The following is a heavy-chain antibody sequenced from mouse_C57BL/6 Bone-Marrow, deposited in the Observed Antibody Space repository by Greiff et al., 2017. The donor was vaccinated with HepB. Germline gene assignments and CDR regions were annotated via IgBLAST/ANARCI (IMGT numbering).Heavy chain of an antibody. CDR2: IDPSDSYT. V-gene: IGHV1-69*01. CDR1: GYTFTSYW. D-gene: IGHD2-1*01. CDR3: ARDGNYKAGYAMDD. J-gene: IGHJ4*01. Sequence: QVQLQQPGAELVMPGASVKLSCKASGYTFTSYWMHWVKQRPGQGLEWIGEIDPSDSYTNYNQKFKGKSTLTVDKSSSTAYMQLSSLTSEDSAVYYCARDGNYKAGYAMDDWGQGTSVTVSS.